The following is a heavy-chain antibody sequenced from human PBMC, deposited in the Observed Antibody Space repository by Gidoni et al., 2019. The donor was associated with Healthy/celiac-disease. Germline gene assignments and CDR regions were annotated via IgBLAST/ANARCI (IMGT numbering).Heavy chain of an antibody. J-gene: IGHJ4*02. CDR2: IDWDDDK. CDR3: ARIGGSSWYSFDY. Sequence: QVTLRESGPALVKPTQTLTLTCTFSGFSLSTSGMCVSWIRQPPGKALEWLALIDWDDDKYYSTSMKTRLTISKDTSKNQVVLTMTTMYPVDTATYYCARIGGSSWYSFDYWGQGTLVTVSS. CDR1: GFSLSTSGMC. V-gene: IGHV2-70*01. D-gene: IGHD6-13*01.